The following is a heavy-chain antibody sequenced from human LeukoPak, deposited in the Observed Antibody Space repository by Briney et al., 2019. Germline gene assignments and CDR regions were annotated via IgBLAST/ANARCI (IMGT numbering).Heavy chain of an antibody. J-gene: IGHJ4*02. Sequence: SQTLSLTCTVSGGSISSGGYYWSWIRQPPGKGLEWIGYIYHSGSTYYNPSLKSRVTISVDRSKSQFSLKLSSVTAADTAVYYCARSYSSSKNTFDYWGQGTLVTVSS. V-gene: IGHV4-30-2*01. D-gene: IGHD6-6*01. CDR1: GGSISSGGYY. CDR3: ARSYSSSKNTFDY. CDR2: IYHSGST.